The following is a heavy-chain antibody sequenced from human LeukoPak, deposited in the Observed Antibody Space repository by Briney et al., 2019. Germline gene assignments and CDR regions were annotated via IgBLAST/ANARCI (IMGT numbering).Heavy chain of an antibody. J-gene: IGHJ4*02. CDR3: ARVGKYQLLYPDY. D-gene: IGHD2-2*02. CDR1: GYTFTSYD. Sequence: GASVKVSCKASGYTFTSYDINWVRQATGQGLEWMGWMNPNSGNTGYAQKFQGRVTITRNTSISTAYMELSSLRSEDTAMYYCARVGKYQLLYPDYWGQGTLVTVSS. CDR2: MNPNSGNT. V-gene: IGHV1-8*03.